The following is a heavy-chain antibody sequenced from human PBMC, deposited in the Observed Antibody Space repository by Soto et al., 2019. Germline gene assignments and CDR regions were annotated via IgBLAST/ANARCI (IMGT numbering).Heavy chain of an antibody. V-gene: IGHV4-34*01. CDR3: ARVRRRSGSYRNFDY. Sequence: QVQLQQWGAGLLKPSETLSLTCAVYGGSFSGYYWSWIRQPPGKGLEWIGEINHSGSTNYNPSLKSRVTISVDTSKDHFSLTLSSVTAADTAVYYCARVRRRSGSYRNFDYWGQGTLVTVCS. D-gene: IGHD1-26*01. CDR1: GGSFSGYY. CDR2: INHSGST. J-gene: IGHJ4*02.